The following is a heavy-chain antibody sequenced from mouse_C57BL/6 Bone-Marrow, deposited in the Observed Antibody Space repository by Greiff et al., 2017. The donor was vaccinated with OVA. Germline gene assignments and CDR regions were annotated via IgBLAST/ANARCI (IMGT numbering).Heavy chain of an antibody. J-gene: IGHJ4*01. Sequence: QVQLQQSGAELVKPGASVKISCKASGYAFSSYWMNWVKQRPGKGLEWIGQIYPGDGDTNYNGKFKGKATLTADKSSSTAYMQLSSLTSEDSAVYFCASLGSSDAMDYWGQGTSVTVSS. CDR3: ASLGSSDAMDY. D-gene: IGHD1-1*01. CDR2: IYPGDGDT. CDR1: GYAFSSYW. V-gene: IGHV1-80*01.